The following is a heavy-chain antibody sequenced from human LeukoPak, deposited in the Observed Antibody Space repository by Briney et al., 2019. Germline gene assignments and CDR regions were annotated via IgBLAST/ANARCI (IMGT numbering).Heavy chain of an antibody. J-gene: IGHJ6*03. CDR2: IYYSGST. D-gene: IGHD6-13*01. V-gene: IGHV4-39*07. CDR3: ARDGDRGIAASGYYMDV. CDR1: GGSISSGSYY. Sequence: SETLSLTCTVSGGSISSGSYYWGWIRQPPGKGLEWIGNIYYSGSTYYNPSLKSRVTISVDTSKNQFSPKLSSVTAADTAVYYCARDGDRGIAASGYYMDVWGKGTTVTVSS.